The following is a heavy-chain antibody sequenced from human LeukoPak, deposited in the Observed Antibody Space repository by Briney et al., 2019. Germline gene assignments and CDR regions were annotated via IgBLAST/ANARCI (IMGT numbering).Heavy chain of an antibody. Sequence: GSLRLSCAASGFTFSSYSMNWVRQAPGKGLEWVSSISTSSTYIYYADSVKGRFTISRDNAKNSLYLQMNSLRAEDTALYYCAKPIAAAGSGFDYWGQGTLVTVSS. V-gene: IGHV3-21*04. D-gene: IGHD6-13*01. CDR3: AKPIAAAGSGFDY. CDR2: ISTSSTYI. J-gene: IGHJ4*02. CDR1: GFTFSSYS.